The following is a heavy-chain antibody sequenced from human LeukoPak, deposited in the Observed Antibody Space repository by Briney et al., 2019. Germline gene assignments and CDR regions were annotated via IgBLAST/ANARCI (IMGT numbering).Heavy chain of an antibody. J-gene: IGHJ4*02. CDR3: AKDDAWLRFGE. V-gene: IGHV3-30*18. CDR1: GFTFSSYG. CDR2: ISYDGSNR. D-gene: IGHD3-10*01. Sequence: GGSLRLSCAASGFTFSSYGMHWVRQAPGKGLEWVAVISYDGSNRYYADSVKGRFTISRDNSKNTLYLEVISLTAEDTAVYYCAKDDAWLRFGEWSQGTLVTVSS.